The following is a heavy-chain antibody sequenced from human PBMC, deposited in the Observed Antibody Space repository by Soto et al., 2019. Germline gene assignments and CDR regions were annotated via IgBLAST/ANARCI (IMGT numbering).Heavy chain of an antibody. CDR3: ARGRGGWPRYGMDV. CDR2: ISAYNGNT. V-gene: IGHV1-18*04. Sequence: ASVKVSCKASGYTFTSYGISWVRQASGQGLEWMGWISAYNGNTNYAQKFQGRVTITADKSTSTAYMELSSLRSEDTAVYSCARGRGGWPRYGMDVWGQGTTVTVSS. J-gene: IGHJ6*02. D-gene: IGHD6-19*01. CDR1: GYTFTSYG.